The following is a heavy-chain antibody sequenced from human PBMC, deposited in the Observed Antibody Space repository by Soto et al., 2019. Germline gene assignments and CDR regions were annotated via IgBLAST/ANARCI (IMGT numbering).Heavy chain of an antibody. CDR1: GRTFSSYA. D-gene: IGHD3-3*01. J-gene: IGHJ6*02. Sequence: GAWVKGSCKACGRTFSSYAISWVRQAPGQGLEWMGGIIPILGTANYAQKFQGRVTITADESTSTAYMELSSLRSEDTAVYYCAREDYDFWSGYQYYYYYGMDVWGQGTTVTVSS. V-gene: IGHV1-69*01. CDR2: IIPILGTA. CDR3: AREDYDFWSGYQYYYYYGMDV.